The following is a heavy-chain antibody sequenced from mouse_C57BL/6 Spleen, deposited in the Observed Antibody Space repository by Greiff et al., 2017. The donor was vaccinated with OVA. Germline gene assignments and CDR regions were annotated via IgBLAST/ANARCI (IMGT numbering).Heavy chain of an antibody. CDR3: ARDYGRRRFAY. CDR2: IDPSDSYT. CDR1: GYTFTSYW. J-gene: IGHJ3*01. V-gene: IGHV1-50*01. D-gene: IGHD1-1*01. Sequence: QVQLQQPGAELVKPGASVKLSCKASGYTFTSYWMQWVKRRPGQGLEWIGEIDPSDSYTNYNQKFKGKATLTVDTSSSTAYMQLSSLTSEDSAVYYCARDYGRRRFAYWGQGTLVTVSA.